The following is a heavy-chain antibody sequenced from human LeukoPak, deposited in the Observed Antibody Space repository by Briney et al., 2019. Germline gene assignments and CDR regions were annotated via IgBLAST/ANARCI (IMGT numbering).Heavy chain of an antibody. V-gene: IGHV3-7*01. D-gene: IGHD4-11*01. Sequence: PGGSLRLSCAASGFTFSSYWMSWVRLAPGKGLEWVASIKQDGSEKFYVESVKGRFTISRDNGKKSLYLQMNSLRAEDTAVYYCAREGTTVTTPYYYYMDVWGKGTTVTVSS. CDR3: AREGTTVTTPYYYYMDV. CDR2: IKQDGSEK. CDR1: GFTFSSYW. J-gene: IGHJ6*03.